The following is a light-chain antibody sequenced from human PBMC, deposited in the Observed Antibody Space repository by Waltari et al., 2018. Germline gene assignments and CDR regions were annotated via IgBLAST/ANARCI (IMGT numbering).Light chain of an antibody. V-gene: IGLV6-57*01. J-gene: IGLJ2*01. Sequence: NFMLTQPHSVSESPGKTVTISCTRSSGSIASNYVQWYQQRPGSSPTTGFYKDNQRPSGVPDRFSGSIDSSSNSASLTIAGLKTDDEADYYFQSYDRSNQVFGGGTKLTVL. CDR3: QSYDRSNQV. CDR2: KDN. CDR1: SGSIASNY.